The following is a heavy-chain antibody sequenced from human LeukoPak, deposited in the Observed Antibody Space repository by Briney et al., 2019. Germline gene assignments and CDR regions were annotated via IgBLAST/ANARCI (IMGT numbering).Heavy chain of an antibody. CDR3: AKSDCSGGSCYENY. J-gene: IGHJ4*02. V-gene: IGHV3-23*01. Sequence: PGGSLRLSCAASGFTFSDYSMNWVRQAPWKGLEWVSAISGSGGSTYYADSVKGRFTISRDNSKNTLYLQMNSLRAEDTAVYYCAKSDCSGGSCYENYWGQGTLVTVSS. CDR2: ISGSGGST. CDR1: GFTFSDYS. D-gene: IGHD2-15*01.